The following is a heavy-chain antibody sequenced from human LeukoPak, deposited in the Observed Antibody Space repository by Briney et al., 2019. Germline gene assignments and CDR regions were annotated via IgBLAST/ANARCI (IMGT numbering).Heavy chain of an antibody. CDR2: IYYSGDT. CDR1: AGSIRSSSNY. CDR3: ARSSAAEGPTHNWFDP. V-gene: IGHV4-39*01. D-gene: IGHD6-13*01. Sequence: SETLSLTCSVSAGSIRSSSNYWGWIRQPPGKGLEWIGSIYYSGDTYYKPSLRSRVTISVDTSKNQFSLKLTSVTAADTAVYYCARSSAAEGPTHNWFDPWGQGTLVTVPS. J-gene: IGHJ5*02.